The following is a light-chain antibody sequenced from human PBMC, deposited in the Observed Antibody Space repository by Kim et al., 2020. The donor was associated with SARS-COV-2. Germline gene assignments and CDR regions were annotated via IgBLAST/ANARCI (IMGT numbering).Light chain of an antibody. V-gene: IGKV3-15*01. CDR2: GAS. J-gene: IGKJ4*01. CDR1: QSVKNR. Sequence: IVMTQSPATLSVSPGERVTLSCRASQSVKNRLAWYQQRPGQAPRLLIYGASTRATDISARFSGNGSGTEFTLTIRSLQSEDLAVYYCQQYNDWPLLTFGGGTKVDIK. CDR3: QQYNDWPLLT.